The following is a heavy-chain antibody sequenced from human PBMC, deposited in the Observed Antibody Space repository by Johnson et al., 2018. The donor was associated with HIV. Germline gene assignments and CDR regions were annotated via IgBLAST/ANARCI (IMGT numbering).Heavy chain of an antibody. CDR3: ARDGIYSSPWDAFDI. V-gene: IGHV3-7*05. CDR2: INEDGSEE. J-gene: IGHJ3*02. CDR1: GFTFSNYW. D-gene: IGHD6-19*01. Sequence: VQLVESGGGVVQRGGSLGLSCAASGFTFSNYWMSWVRQAPGKGLEWVANINEDGSEEYYVDSMEGRFIISRYNANNSLYLQIDSLRAEYTSVYYCARDGIYSSPWDAFDIWGQGTLVTVSS.